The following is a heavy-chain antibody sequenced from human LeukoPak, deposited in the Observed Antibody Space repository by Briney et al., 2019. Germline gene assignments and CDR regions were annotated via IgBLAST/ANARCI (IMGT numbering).Heavy chain of an antibody. CDR1: GGTFSSYA. CDR3: ARDEDCSCTSCYAGDY. J-gene: IGHJ4*02. Sequence: GASVKVSCTASGGTFSSYAISWVRQAPGQGLEWMGGIIPIFGTANYAQKFQGRVTITADKSTSTAYMELSSLRSEDTAVYYCARDEDCSCTSCYAGDYWGQGTLVTVSS. D-gene: IGHD2-2*01. CDR2: IIPIFGTA. V-gene: IGHV1-69*06.